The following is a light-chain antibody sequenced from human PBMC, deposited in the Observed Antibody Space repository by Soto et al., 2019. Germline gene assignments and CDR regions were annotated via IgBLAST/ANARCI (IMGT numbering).Light chain of an antibody. CDR1: SGDVGGYNY. Sequence: QSALAQPASVSGSPGQSITIYCTGTSGDVGGYNYVSWYQQHPGKAPELMIYEVSHRPSGVSNRFSGSKSDNTASLTISGLQAEDEADYYCSSYTSISTLYVFGTGTKVTVL. V-gene: IGLV2-14*01. CDR2: EVS. CDR3: SSYTSISTLYV. J-gene: IGLJ1*01.